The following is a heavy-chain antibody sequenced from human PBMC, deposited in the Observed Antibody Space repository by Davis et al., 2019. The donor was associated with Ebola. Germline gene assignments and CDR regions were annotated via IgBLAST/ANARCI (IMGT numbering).Heavy chain of an antibody. V-gene: IGHV1-69*13. CDR3: ARDGSGWSSLFDY. D-gene: IGHD6-19*01. CDR2: IIPIFGTA. J-gene: IGHJ4*02. CDR1: GGTFSSYA. Sequence: SVKVSCKASGGTFSSYAISWVRQAPGQGLEWMGGIIPIFGTANYAQKFQGRVTITADESTSTAYMELSSLRSEDTAVYYCARDGSGWSSLFDYWGQGTLVTVSS.